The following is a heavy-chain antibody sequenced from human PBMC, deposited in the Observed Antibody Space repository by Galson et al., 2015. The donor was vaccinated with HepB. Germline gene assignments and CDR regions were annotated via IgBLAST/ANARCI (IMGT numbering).Heavy chain of an antibody. CDR3: AKAPTYYDFWSGYVDYYYYGVDV. CDR1: GFTFSSYA. CDR2: ISGSGGST. Sequence: SLRLSCAASGFTFSSYAMSWVRQAPGKGLEWVSAISGSGGSTYYADSVKGRFTISRDNSKNTLYLQMNSLRAEDTAVYYCAKAPTYYDFWSGYVDYYYYGVDVWGQGTTVTVSS. D-gene: IGHD3-3*01. V-gene: IGHV3-23*01. J-gene: IGHJ6*02.